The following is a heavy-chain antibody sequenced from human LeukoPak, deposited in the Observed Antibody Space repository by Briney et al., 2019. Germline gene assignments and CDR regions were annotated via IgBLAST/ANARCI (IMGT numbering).Heavy chain of an antibody. CDR2: INSDGSST. V-gene: IGHV3-74*01. CDR1: GFTYSNSW. Sequence: PGGSLRLSCAASGFTYSNSWMYWVRQAPGKGLVWVSRINSDGSSTAYADSVKGRFTISRDNAKNTLYLQMNSLRAEDTAVYYCARGYNYFSVGLNSRGQGTLVTVSS. CDR3: ARGYNYFSVGLNS. D-gene: IGHD5-24*01. J-gene: IGHJ5*01.